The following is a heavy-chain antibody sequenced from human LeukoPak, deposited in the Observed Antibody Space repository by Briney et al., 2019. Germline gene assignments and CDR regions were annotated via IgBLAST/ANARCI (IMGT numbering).Heavy chain of an antibody. Sequence: SETLSLTCAVDGGSFGGYYWTWFRQSPGKGLEWIGEINHMGTTNSNPSLKGRVTISVDVSKRQFSLRLTSVTAADAAVYFCARGGNVLVVTQKRKKPFDCWGQGTLVTVSS. J-gene: IGHJ4*02. V-gene: IGHV4-34*01. D-gene: IGHD2-8*02. CDR3: ARGGNVLVVTQKRKKPFDC. CDR2: INHMGTT. CDR1: GGSFGGYY.